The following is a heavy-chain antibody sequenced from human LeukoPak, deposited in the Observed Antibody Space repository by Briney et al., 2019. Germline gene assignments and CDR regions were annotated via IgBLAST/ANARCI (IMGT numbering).Heavy chain of an antibody. J-gene: IGHJ4*02. CDR3: ARDSFTLNYYDSSGYYPRNDY. Sequence: GASVKVSCKASGYTFTSYGISWVRQAPGQGLEWMGWISAYNGNTNYAQKLLGRVTMTTDTSTSTAYMELRSLRSDDTAVYYCARDSFTLNYYDSSGYYPRNDYWGQGTLVTVSS. CDR2: ISAYNGNT. CDR1: GYTFTSYG. D-gene: IGHD3-22*01. V-gene: IGHV1-18*01.